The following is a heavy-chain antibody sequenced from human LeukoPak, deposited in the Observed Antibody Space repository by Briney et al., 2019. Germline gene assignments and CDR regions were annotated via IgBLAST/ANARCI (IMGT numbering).Heavy chain of an antibody. Sequence: ASVKVSCKASGYTFTAYYIHWARQAPGQGLEWMGWINPNSGTNYAQKFQGRVTMTRDTSISTAYMDLSSLTSEDTAVYYCARVRDNWNDEGMDYWGQGTLVTVSS. CDR2: INPNSGT. D-gene: IGHD1-20*01. CDR1: GYTFTAYY. CDR3: ARVRDNWNDEGMDY. J-gene: IGHJ4*02. V-gene: IGHV1-2*02.